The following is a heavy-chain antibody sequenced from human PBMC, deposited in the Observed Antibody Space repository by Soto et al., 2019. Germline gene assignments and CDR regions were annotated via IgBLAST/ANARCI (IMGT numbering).Heavy chain of an antibody. V-gene: IGHV3-15*07. D-gene: IGHD1-26*01. CDR2: IKSKTDGGTT. CDR3: TTERLGELLPLDY. CDR1: GFTFSSAW. Sequence: GGSLRLSCAASGFTFSSAWMNWVRQAPGKGLEWVGRIKSKTDGGTTDYAAPVKGRFTISRDDSKNTLYLQMNSLKTEDTAVYYCTTERLGELLPLDYWGQGTLVTVSS. J-gene: IGHJ4*02.